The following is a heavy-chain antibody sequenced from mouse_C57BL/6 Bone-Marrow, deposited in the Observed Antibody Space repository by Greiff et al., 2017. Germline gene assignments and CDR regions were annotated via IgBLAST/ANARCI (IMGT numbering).Heavy chain of an antibody. V-gene: IGHV1-64*01. J-gene: IGHJ1*03. CDR2: IHPNSGST. D-gene: IGHD1-1*01. CDR3: ARPLIYYYGSRWYFDV. CDR1: GYTFTSYW. Sequence: QVQLKQPGAELVKPGASVKLSCKASGYTFTSYWMHWVKQRPGQGLEWIGMIHPNSGSTNYNEKFKSKATLTVDKSSSTAYMQLSSLTSEDSAVYYCARPLIYYYGSRWYFDVWGTGTTVTVSS.